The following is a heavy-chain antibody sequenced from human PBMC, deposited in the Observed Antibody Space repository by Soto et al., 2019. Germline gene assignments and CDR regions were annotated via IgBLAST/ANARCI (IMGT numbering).Heavy chain of an antibody. CDR2: INHSGST. Sequence: QVQLQQWGAGLLKPSETLSLTCAVYGGSFSGYYWSWIRQPPGKGLEWIGEINHSGSTNYNPSLKSRITRSVDTSKNPLSPKLSSVIAADTAVYYCARSIRSRYCGGGGCYFYYDGMDVWGQGTTVTVSS. J-gene: IGHJ6*02. CDR1: GGSFSGYY. D-gene: IGHD2-15*01. CDR3: ARSIRSRYCGGGGCYFYYDGMDV. V-gene: IGHV4-34*02.